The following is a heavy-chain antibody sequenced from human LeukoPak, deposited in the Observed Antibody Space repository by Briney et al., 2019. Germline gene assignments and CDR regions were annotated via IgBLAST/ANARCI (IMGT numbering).Heavy chain of an antibody. CDR2: IQHSGST. CDR1: GYSINSGYY. J-gene: IGHJ4*02. CDR3: ARDQYLDVLTGDRRYYFDY. V-gene: IGHV4-38-2*02. Sequence: PSETLSLTCTVSGYSINSGYYWGWIRQPPGKGLEWIGSIQHSGSTYYNPSLQSRVTISVDTSNNQFSLKLNSVTAADTAVYHCARDQYLDVLTGDRRYYFDYWGQGALVTVSS. D-gene: IGHD3-9*01.